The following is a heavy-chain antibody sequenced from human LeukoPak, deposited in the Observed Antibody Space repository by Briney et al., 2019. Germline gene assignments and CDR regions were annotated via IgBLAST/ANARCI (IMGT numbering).Heavy chain of an antibody. CDR1: GFIFTDYD. D-gene: IGHD1-26*01. CDR3: VRTNGGTYYDY. CDR2: FGIAGDT. J-gene: IGHJ4*02. V-gene: IGHV3-13*01. Sequence: GGSLRLSCAASGFIFTDYDLHWVRQPPGKGLEWVSVFGIAGDTYYADSVKGRFTISRDVAKNSLYPQMNNLRAGDTAVYYCVRTNGGTYYDYWGQGTLVTVSS.